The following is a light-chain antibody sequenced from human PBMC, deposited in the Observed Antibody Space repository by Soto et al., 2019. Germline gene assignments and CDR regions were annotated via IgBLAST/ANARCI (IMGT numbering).Light chain of an antibody. CDR3: QKYNSAPPFT. Sequence: DIQMTQSPSSLSASVGDRVTITCRASQGISNYLAWYQQKPGKVPKLLIYAASTLQSGVPSRFSGSGSGTDFTLTISSLQPEDVATYYCQKYNSAPPFTFGPRTKVDIK. CDR2: AAS. V-gene: IGKV1-27*01. CDR1: QGISNY. J-gene: IGKJ3*01.